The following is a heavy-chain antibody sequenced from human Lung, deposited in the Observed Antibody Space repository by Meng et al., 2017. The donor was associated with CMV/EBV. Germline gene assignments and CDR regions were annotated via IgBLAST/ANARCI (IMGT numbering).Heavy chain of an antibody. D-gene: IGHD3-16*01. CDR1: GGSISSYF. CDR3: ATTDWGFSRWYFDL. V-gene: IGHV4-4*07. CDR2: IYTTGST. J-gene: IGHJ2*01. Sequence: QVQLQESGPGLVKPSETLSLNCTVSGGSISSYFLSWIRQPAGKGLECIGRIYTTGSTNYNPSLKSRITLSLDTSKNQFSLELSSVTAADTAVYYCATTDWGFSRWYFDLWGRGTLVTVSS.